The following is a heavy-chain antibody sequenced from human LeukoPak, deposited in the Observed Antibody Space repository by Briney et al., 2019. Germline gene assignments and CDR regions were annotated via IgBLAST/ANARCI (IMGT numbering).Heavy chain of an antibody. CDR2: IYYSGST. Sequence: SETLSLTCTVSGGSISSYYWSWIRQPPGKGLEWIGYIYYSGSTNYNPSLKSRVTISVDTSKNQFSLKLSSVTAADTAVYYCARGPSFFDLWGRGTLVTVSS. J-gene: IGHJ2*01. CDR1: GGSISSYY. CDR3: ARGPSFFDL. D-gene: IGHD2-15*01. V-gene: IGHV4-59*01.